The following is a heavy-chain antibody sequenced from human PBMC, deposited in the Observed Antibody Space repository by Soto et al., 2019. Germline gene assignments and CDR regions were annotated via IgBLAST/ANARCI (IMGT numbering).Heavy chain of an antibody. CDR2: ISAYNGNT. Sequence: GASVKVSCKASGYTFTSYGISWVRQAPGQGLEWMGWISAYNGNTNYAQKLQGRVTMTTDTSTSTAYMELRSLRSDDTAVYYCARESPNWNDETYYYGMDVWGQGTTVTVSS. J-gene: IGHJ6*02. V-gene: IGHV1-18*01. D-gene: IGHD1-1*01. CDR1: GYTFTSYG. CDR3: ARESPNWNDETYYYGMDV.